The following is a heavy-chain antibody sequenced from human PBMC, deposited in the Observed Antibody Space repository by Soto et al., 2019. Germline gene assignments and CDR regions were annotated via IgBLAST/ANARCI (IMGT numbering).Heavy chain of an antibody. CDR2: IVVGNVNT. CDR3: ARVTGYYAPDY. D-gene: IGHD3-9*01. CDR1: GFTFTSSA. V-gene: IGHV1-58*02. J-gene: IGHJ4*02. Sequence: SVKVSCKASGFTFTSSAMQWVRQARGQSLEWMGWIVVGNVNTNYAQKFQDRVTITRDTSASTAYMELSSLRSEDTAVYYCARVTGYYAPDYWGQGTLVTVSS.